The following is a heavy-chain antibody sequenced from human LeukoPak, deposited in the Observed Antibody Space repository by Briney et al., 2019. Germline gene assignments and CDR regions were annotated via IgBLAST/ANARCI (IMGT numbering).Heavy chain of an antibody. J-gene: IGHJ6*02. CDR1: GFTFSSCG. Sequence: PGGSLRLSCAASGFTFSSCGMHWVRQAPGKGLEWVAVIWYDGSNKYYADSVKGRFTISRDNSKNTLYLQMNSLRAEDTAVYYCARDVRSHHYGMDVWGQGTTVTVSS. D-gene: IGHD2-15*01. V-gene: IGHV3-33*01. CDR3: ARDVRSHHYGMDV. CDR2: IWYDGSNK.